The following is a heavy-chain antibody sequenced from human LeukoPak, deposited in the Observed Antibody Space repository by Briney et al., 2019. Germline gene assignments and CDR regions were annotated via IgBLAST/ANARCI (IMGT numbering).Heavy chain of an antibody. Sequence: PGRSLRLSCAASGFTFSSYGMHWVRQAPGKGLEWVAVISYDGSNKYYADSVKGRLTISRDNSKNTLYLQMNSLRAEDTAVYYCAKSYDSSGYYLDYYYGMDVWGQGTTVTVSS. CDR1: GFTFSSYG. CDR2: ISYDGSNK. CDR3: AKSYDSSGYYLDYYYGMDV. D-gene: IGHD3-22*01. J-gene: IGHJ6*02. V-gene: IGHV3-30*18.